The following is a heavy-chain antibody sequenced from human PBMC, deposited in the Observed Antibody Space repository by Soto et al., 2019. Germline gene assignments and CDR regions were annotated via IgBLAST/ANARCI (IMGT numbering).Heavy chain of an antibody. CDR2: IIPIFGTA. CDR3: ARDPVTGYFDY. D-gene: IGHD4-4*01. CDR1: GGTFSSYA. V-gene: IGHV1-69*13. J-gene: IGHJ4*02. Sequence: SVKVSCKASGGTFSSYAISWVRQAPGQGLEWMGGIIPIFGTANYAQKFQDRVTITAHDSTSTAYMGLSILRSEDTAVYYCARDPVTGYFDYWGQGTLVTVSS.